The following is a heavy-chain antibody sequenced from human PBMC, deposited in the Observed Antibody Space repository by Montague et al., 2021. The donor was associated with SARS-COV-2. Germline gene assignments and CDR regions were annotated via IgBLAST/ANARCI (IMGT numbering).Heavy chain of an antibody. CDR3: AKDTATIRIAVALMDV. CDR2: ISGGGDMT. CDR1: GFTFSSYG. J-gene: IGHJ6*02. Sequence: SLRLSCAASGFTFSSYGMFWVRQTPGKGLEWVSAISGGGDMTYYADSVKGRFTISRDSSKNTLYLQMNSLRVEDTAVYYCAKDTATIRIAVALMDVWGQGTTVIVSS. D-gene: IGHD6-19*01. V-gene: IGHV3-23*01.